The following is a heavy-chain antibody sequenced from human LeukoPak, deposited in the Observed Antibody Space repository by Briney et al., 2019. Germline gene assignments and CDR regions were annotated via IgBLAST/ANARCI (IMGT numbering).Heavy chain of an antibody. V-gene: IGHV3-30*03. CDR1: GFIFSNYV. CDR2: ISYDGSNE. Sequence: PGGSLRLSCAASGFIFSNYVMHWVRQAPGKGLEWVALISYDGSNEYYADSVRGRFTISRDNSKFTLYMQMNSLRAEDTAVYYCARVRAGYCTSTSCYTGMDVWGQGTTVTVSS. CDR3: ARVRAGYCTSTSCYTGMDV. J-gene: IGHJ6*02. D-gene: IGHD2-2*01.